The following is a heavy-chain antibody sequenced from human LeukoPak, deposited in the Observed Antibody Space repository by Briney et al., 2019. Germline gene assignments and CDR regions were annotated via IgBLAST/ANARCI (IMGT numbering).Heavy chain of an antibody. V-gene: IGHV1-69*04. CDR3: ARALYYSGSPGNWFDP. J-gene: IGHJ5*02. Sequence: SVKVSCKASGGTFSSYAISWVRQAPGQGLEWMGRIIPILGIANYAQKFQGRVMITADKSTSTAYMELSSLRSEDTAVYYCARALYYSGSPGNWFDPWGQGTLVTVSS. CDR1: GGTFSSYA. CDR2: IIPILGIA. D-gene: IGHD1-26*01.